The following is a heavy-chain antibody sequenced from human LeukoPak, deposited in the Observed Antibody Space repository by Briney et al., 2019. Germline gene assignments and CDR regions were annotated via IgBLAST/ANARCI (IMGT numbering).Heavy chain of an antibody. J-gene: IGHJ4*02. Sequence: PGGSLRLSCAASGFTFNNYAMTWVRQAPGKGLEWVSAISISGGSTHYADSVKGRFTISRDNSKNTLYLQMNSLRAEDTAVYYCAKDWSAAHWGQGTLVTVSS. V-gene: IGHV3-23*01. D-gene: IGHD2-15*01. CDR3: AKDWSAAH. CDR2: ISISGGST. CDR1: GFTFNNYA.